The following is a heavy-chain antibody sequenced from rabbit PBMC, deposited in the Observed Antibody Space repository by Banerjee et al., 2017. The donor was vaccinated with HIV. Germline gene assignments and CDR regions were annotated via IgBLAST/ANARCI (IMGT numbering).Heavy chain of an antibody. V-gene: IGHV1S45*01. CDR3: ARGSIGASYYTYGMDL. D-gene: IGHD8-1*01. CDR1: GFSFSSGYD. J-gene: IGHJ6*01. CDR2: IYAGSSGIT. Sequence: QEQLEESGGDLVKPEGSLTLTCTASGFSFSSGYDMCWVRQAPGKGLEWIACIYAGSSGITYFARWAKGRFTISKTSSTTVTLQMTSLTAADTATYFCARGSIGASYYTYGMDLWGPGTLVTVS.